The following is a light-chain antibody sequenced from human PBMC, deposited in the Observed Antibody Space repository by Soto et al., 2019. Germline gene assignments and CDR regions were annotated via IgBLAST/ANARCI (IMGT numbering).Light chain of an antibody. CDR3: QQYNNWPQYT. CDR1: QSVSSN. V-gene: IGKV3-15*01. CDR2: GAA. J-gene: IGKJ2*01. Sequence: EIVMTQSPATLSVYPGERATLACRASQSVSSNLAWYQQKPGQAPRLLIYGAATRTTDIPARFSGSGSGTAFNLTTSTLQYEDFAVYYCQQYNNWPQYTFGQGTKLEIK.